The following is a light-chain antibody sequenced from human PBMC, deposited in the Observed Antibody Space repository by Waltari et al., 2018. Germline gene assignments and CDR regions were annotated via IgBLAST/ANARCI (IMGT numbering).Light chain of an antibody. CDR3: CSYAGSYTLV. Sequence: QSALTQPRSVSGSPGQSVTISCTGTSSDVGGYNYVAWYQQHPGKAPKLMIYDVSKRPSGVPDCFSGSKSVNTASLTISGLQAEDEADYYCCSYAGSYTLVFGGGTKLTVL. J-gene: IGLJ2*01. CDR1: SSDVGGYNY. CDR2: DVS. V-gene: IGLV2-11*01.